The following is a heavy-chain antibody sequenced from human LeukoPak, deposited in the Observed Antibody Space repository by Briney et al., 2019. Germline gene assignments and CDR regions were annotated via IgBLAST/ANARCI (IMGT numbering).Heavy chain of an antibody. Sequence: SETLSLTCAVYGGSFSSYYWSWIRQPPGKGLEWIGEINHSGSTNYNPSLKSRVTISVDTSKNQFSLKLSSVTAADTAVYYCARASITIFGVVIDYWGQGTLVTVSS. V-gene: IGHV4-34*01. CDR3: ARASITIFGVVIDY. CDR1: GGSFSSYY. D-gene: IGHD3-3*01. J-gene: IGHJ4*02. CDR2: INHSGST.